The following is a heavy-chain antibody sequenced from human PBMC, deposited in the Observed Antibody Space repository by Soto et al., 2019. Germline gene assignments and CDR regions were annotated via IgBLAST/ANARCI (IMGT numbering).Heavy chain of an antibody. D-gene: IGHD5-18*01. Sequence: SETLSLTXAVYGGSFSGYYWSWIRQPPGKGLEWIGEINHSGSTNYNPSLKSRVTISVDTSKNQFSLKLSSVTAADTAVYYCARAGGYSYGFYYYGMDVWGQGTTVTVSS. CDR2: INHSGST. CDR3: ARAGGYSYGFYYYGMDV. J-gene: IGHJ6*02. V-gene: IGHV4-34*01. CDR1: GGSFSGYY.